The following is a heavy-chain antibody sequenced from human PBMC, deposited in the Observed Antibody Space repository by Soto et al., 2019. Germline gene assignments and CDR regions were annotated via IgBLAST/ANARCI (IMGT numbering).Heavy chain of an antibody. CDR1: GDSVSSNSAA. V-gene: IGHV6-1*01. CDR3: AGERRMAAAGTGPYYCYGMDV. D-gene: IGHD6-13*01. CDR2: TYHRSKWYN. J-gene: IGHJ6*02. Sequence: SQTLSLTCAISGDSVSSNSAAWNWIRQSPSRGLGWLGRTYHRSKWYNDYAVSVKSRITINPDTSKNQFSLQLNSVTPEDTAVYYCAGERRMAAAGTGPYYCYGMDVLAQGPSVTASS.